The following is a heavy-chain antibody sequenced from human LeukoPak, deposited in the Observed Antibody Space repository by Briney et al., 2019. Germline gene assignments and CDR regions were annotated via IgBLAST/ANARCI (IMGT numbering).Heavy chain of an antibody. CDR3: AKDHYDNWFDP. D-gene: IGHD3-16*01. CDR2: ISGSGGRT. V-gene: IGHV3-23*01. Sequence: GGSLRLSCAASGFNFSNYAMSWVRQAPGKGLEWVSAISGSGGRTYYADSVKGRFTISRDNSKSTLYLQMNSLRADDTAIYCCAKDHYDNWFDPWGQGTLVTVSS. CDR1: GFNFSNYA. J-gene: IGHJ5*02.